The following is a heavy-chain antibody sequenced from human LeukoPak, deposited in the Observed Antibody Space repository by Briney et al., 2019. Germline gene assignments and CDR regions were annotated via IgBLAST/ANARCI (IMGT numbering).Heavy chain of an antibody. J-gene: IGHJ4*02. D-gene: IGHD6-13*01. V-gene: IGHV3-30-3*01. CDR2: ILDDGSNK. Sequence: HPGGSLRLSFAASGFTFSTYAMHWVRQAPGKGLEWVTLILDDGSNKYYADSVKGRFTISRDNSKNTLYLQMNNLRAEDTAVYYCARVISTSSWYPVDYWGRGTLVTVSS. CDR3: ARVISTSSWYPVDY. CDR1: GFTFSTYA.